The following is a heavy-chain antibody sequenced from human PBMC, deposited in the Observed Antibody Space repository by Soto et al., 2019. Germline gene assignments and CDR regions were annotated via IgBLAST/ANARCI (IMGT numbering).Heavy chain of an antibody. CDR2: TRNKANSYTT. J-gene: IGHJ4*02. CDR1: GFTFSDHY. V-gene: IGHV3-72*01. Sequence: EVQLVESGGGLVQPGGSLRLSCAASGFTFSDHYMDWVCQAPGKGLEWVGRTRNKANSYTTEYAASVKGRFTISRDDSKNSLYLQMNSLKTEDTAVYYCARVDSSSCYDYWGQGTLVTVSS. D-gene: IGHD6-13*01. CDR3: ARVDSSSCYDY.